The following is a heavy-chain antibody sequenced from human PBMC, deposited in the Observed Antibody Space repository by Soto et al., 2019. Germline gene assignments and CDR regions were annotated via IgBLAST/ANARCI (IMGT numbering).Heavy chain of an antibody. CDR2: MNPNSGNT. CDR1: GYTFTSYD. J-gene: IGHJ6*03. D-gene: IGHD2-21*01. CDR3: ARVLVIAYYYYMDV. V-gene: IGHV1-8*01. Sequence: QVQLVQSGAEVKKPGASVKVSCKASGYTFTSYDINWVRQATGQGLEWMGWMNPNSGNTGYAQKFQGRVTMTRNTSRSTAYMELSSLRSEDTAVYYCARVLVIAYYYYMDVWGKGTTVTVSS.